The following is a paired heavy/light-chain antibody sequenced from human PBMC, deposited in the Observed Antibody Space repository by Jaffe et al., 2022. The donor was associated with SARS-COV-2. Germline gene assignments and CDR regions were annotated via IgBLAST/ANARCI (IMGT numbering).Heavy chain of an antibody. Sequence: EVQLVESGGGLVQPGGSLRLSCATSGFSFSSYWMNWVRQAPGKGLEWVANIKPDGSGKYYAESVQGRFTISRDSAQNSVSLQMNSLRVDDTAVYFCTRALTTAPHWGQGILVIVSS. CDR3: TRALTTAPH. D-gene: IGHD4-17*01. J-gene: IGHJ4*02. CDR2: IKPDGSGK. CDR1: GFSFSSYW. V-gene: IGHV3-7*01.
Light chain of an antibody. J-gene: IGLJ3*02. CDR1: SGPVSSTHY. V-gene: IGLV8-61*01. CDR2: STN. Sequence: QTVVTQEPSFSVSPGETVTLTCALSSGPVSSTHYPSWYQQTPGQTPRTLVYSTNTRSSGVPDRFSGSRVGNKAVLTITGVQAEDESDYFCAFYLPSGLSVFGGGTKLTVL. CDR3: AFYLPSGLSV.